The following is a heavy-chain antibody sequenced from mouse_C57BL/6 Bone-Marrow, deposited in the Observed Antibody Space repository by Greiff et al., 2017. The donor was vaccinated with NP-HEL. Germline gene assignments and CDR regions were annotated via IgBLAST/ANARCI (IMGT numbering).Heavy chain of an antibody. CDR2: ISSGSSTI. D-gene: IGHD2-5*01. CDR3: ASEVYSNPFAY. Sequence: DVQLVESGGGLVKPGGSLKLSCAASGFTFSDYGMHWVRQAPEKGLEWVAYISSGSSTIYYADTVKGRVTISRDNAKNTLFLQMTSLRSENTAMYYCASEVYSNPFAYWGQGTLVTVSA. CDR1: GFTFSDYG. J-gene: IGHJ3*01. V-gene: IGHV5-17*01.